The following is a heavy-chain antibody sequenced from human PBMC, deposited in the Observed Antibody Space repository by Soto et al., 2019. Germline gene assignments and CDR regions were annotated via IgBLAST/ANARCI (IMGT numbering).Heavy chain of an antibody. CDR2: MNPNSGNT. CDR1: GYTFTSYD. CDR3: ARRGYSSSWYYYYYYGMDV. J-gene: IGHJ6*02. D-gene: IGHD6-13*01. Sequence: QVQLVQSGAEVKKPGASVKVSCKASGYTFTSYDINWVRQATGQGLEWMGWMNPNSGNTGYAQKSQGRVTMTRNTSISTAYMELSSLRSETTAVYYCARRGYSSSWYYYYYYGMDVWGQGTTVTVSS. V-gene: IGHV1-8*01.